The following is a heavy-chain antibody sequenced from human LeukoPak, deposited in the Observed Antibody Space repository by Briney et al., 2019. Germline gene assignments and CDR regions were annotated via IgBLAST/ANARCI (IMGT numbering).Heavy chain of an antibody. CDR2: INPDGSEK. Sequence: PGGSLRLSCAASGFTFSNYWMSWVRQAPGNGLEWVANINPDGSEKYSVDSVTGRFTISRDNAENTVFLQMNSLRAEDSAVYYCAKDIVGGGDDYWGQGTLVIVSS. CDR1: GFTFSNYW. CDR3: AKDIVGGGDDY. V-gene: IGHV3-7*01. D-gene: IGHD2-21*02. J-gene: IGHJ4*02.